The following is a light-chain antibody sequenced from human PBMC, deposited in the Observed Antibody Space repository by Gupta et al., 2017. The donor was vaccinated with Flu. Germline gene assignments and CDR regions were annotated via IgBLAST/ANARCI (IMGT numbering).Light chain of an antibody. Sequence: PPTLSASVGDRVTITGRASEMIRFWLAWYQQKPGKAPKLLIYKASSLEDGVPSRLSGRGSGTECTLTITSLHPDDCAIYFCQQYGTAPVTFGGGTKVELK. CDR1: EMIRFW. CDR2: KAS. CDR3: QQYGTAPVT. V-gene: IGKV1-5*03. J-gene: IGKJ4*01.